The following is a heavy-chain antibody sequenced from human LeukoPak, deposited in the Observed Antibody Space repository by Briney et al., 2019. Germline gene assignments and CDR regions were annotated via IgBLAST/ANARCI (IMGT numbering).Heavy chain of an antibody. J-gene: IGHJ4*02. CDR1: GFTSSGYW. Sequence: GGSLRLFCAASGFTSSGYWMTWVRHAPGKGLEWVANIKQDGSEKNYVTSVKGRFTISRDNAKNSLYLQMNSLRAEDTALYYCARGRWAPFDCWGQGTLVTVSS. V-gene: IGHV3-7*01. CDR2: IKQDGSEK. D-gene: IGHD6-13*01. CDR3: ARGRWAPFDC.